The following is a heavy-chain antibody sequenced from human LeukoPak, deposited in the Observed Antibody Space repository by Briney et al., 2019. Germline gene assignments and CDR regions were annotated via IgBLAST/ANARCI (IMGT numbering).Heavy chain of an antibody. CDR3: AANTPRVVREDAFDI. CDR2: IVVGSGNT. Sequence: GASVKVSCKASGFTFTSSAMQGVRQARGQRLEWIGWIVVGSGNTNYAQNFQERVTITRDMSTSTAYMELSSLRSEDTAVYYCAANTPRVVREDAFDIWGQGTMVTVSS. CDR1: GFTFTSSA. V-gene: IGHV1-58*02. J-gene: IGHJ3*02. D-gene: IGHD2-21*01.